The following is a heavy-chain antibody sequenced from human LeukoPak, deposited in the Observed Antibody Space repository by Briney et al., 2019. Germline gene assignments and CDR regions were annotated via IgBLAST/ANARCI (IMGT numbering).Heavy chain of an antibody. D-gene: IGHD5-12*01. J-gene: IGHJ5*01. V-gene: IGHV1-8*01. CDR1: GYSFTSYD. CDR3: ARAPFRPGRGYNGYEFGS. Sequence: ASVKVSCKASGYSFTSYDINWVRQATGQGLEWMGWMNPNSGNTGYAQKFQGRVTMTRHTSISTAYMELSSLRSEDTAVYYCARAPFRPGRGYNGYEFGSWGQGTLVTVSS. CDR2: MNPNSGNT.